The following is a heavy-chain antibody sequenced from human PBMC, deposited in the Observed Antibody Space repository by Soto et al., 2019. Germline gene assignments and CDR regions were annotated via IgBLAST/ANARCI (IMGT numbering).Heavy chain of an antibody. CDR2: IYYSGST. Sequence: QVQLQESGPGLVKPSQTLSLTCTVSGGSISSGGYYWSWIRQHPGKGLEWIGYIYYSGSTYYNPSLQSRVTISVDTSKNQFSLKLSSVTAADTAVYYCAREIVVRYGMDVWGQGTTVTVSS. CDR3: AREIVVRYGMDV. CDR1: GGSISSGGYY. V-gene: IGHV4-31*03. J-gene: IGHJ6*02. D-gene: IGHD3-22*01.